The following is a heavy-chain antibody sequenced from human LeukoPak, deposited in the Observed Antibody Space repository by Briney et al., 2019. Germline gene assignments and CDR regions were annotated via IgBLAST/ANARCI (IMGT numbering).Heavy chain of an antibody. V-gene: IGHV3-30*02. CDR3: AKDARMVRGVIIIVPYYYYYYMDV. J-gene: IGHJ6*03. D-gene: IGHD3-10*01. CDR1: GFTFSSYG. Sequence: GGSLRLSCAASGFTFSSYGMHWVRQAPGKGLEWVAFIRYDGGNKYYADSVKGRFTISRDNSKNTLYLQMNSLRAEDTAVYYCAKDARMVRGVIIIVPYYYYYYMDVWGKGTTVTISS. CDR2: IRYDGGNK.